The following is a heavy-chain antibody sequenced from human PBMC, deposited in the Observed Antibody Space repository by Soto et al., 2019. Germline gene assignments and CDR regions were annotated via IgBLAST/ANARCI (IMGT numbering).Heavy chain of an antibody. D-gene: IGHD1-1*01. CDR1: GGSISSYY. J-gene: IGHJ6*03. Sequence: PSETLSLTCTVSGGSISSYYWSWIRQPPGKGLEWIGYIYYSGSTNYNPSLKSRVTISVDTSKNQFSLKLSSVTAADTAVYYCAREYEVTTGYYYYYYMDVWGKGTTVTVSS. CDR2: IYYSGST. V-gene: IGHV4-59*01. CDR3: AREYEVTTGYYYYYYMDV.